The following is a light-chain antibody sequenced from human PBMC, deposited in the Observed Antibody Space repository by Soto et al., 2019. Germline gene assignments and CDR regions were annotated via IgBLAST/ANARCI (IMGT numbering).Light chain of an antibody. CDR1: QSVGTY. Sequence: ENVLTQSPGTLSLSPGARATLSCRASQSVGTYLAWYQHKPGQAPRLLIFDASKRAPGIPARFSGSGSGTDFTLTISILEPEGIAVYYCQHRSNWPSWTFGDGTKVEIK. J-gene: IGKJ1*01. V-gene: IGKV3-11*01. CDR2: DAS. CDR3: QHRSNWPSWT.